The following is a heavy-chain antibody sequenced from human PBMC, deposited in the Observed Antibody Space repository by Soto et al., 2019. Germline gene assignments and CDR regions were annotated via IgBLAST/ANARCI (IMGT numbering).Heavy chain of an antibody. V-gene: IGHV3-30-3*01. CDR2: ISYDGSNK. Sequence: QVQLVESGGGVVQPGRSLRLSCAASGFTFSSYAMHWVRQAPGKGLEWVAVISYDGSNKYYADSVKVRFTISRDNSKNTLYLQMNSLRAEDTAVYYCARDKGYCTNGVCYYYYGMDVWGQGTTVTVSS. CDR1: GFTFSSYA. J-gene: IGHJ6*02. D-gene: IGHD2-8*01. CDR3: ARDKGYCTNGVCYYYYGMDV.